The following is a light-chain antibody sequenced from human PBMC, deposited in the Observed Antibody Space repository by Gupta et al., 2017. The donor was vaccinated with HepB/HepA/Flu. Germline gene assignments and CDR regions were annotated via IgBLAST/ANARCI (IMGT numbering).Light chain of an antibody. V-gene: IGKV3-15*01. CDR1: QSVSNN. J-gene: IGKJ4*01. CDR3: QQYNNWPLT. CDR2: GAS. Sequence: DIVMTQSPATLSVSPGERATLSCRASQSVSNNLAWYQQKPGQAPRLLIYGASTRATGIPAWCSGSGAGKEFTLTISSLQAEDVAFYYCQQYNNWPLTFGGGTKVEIK.